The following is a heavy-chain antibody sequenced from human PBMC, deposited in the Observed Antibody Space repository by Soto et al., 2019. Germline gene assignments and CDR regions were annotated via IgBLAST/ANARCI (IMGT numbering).Heavy chain of an antibody. CDR2: ISGSGGSR. CDR3: AKDGPWFGELRGDY. D-gene: IGHD3-10*01. J-gene: IGHJ4*02. V-gene: IGHV3-23*01. CDR1: GFTFSSYA. Sequence: EVQLLESGGGFVQPGGSLRLSCAASGFTFSSYAMSWVRQAPGKGLEWVSAISGSGGSRYYADSVKGRFTISRDNSKNTLYLQMNSLRAEDTAVYYCAKDGPWFGELRGDYWGQGTLVTVSS.